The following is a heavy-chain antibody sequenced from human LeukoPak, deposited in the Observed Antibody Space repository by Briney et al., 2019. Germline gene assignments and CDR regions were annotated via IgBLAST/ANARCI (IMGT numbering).Heavy chain of an antibody. CDR2: IYTSGST. CDR3: ARENSGWSGYYYGMDV. J-gene: IGHJ6*02. V-gene: IGHV4-4*07. D-gene: IGHD6-19*01. Sequence: PSETLSLTCTVSGGSISSYYWSWIRQPAGKGLEWIGRIYTSGSTNYNPSLKSRVTMSVDTSKNQFSLKLSSVTAADTAVYYCARENSGWSGYYYGMDVWGQGTTVTVSS. CDR1: GGSISSYY.